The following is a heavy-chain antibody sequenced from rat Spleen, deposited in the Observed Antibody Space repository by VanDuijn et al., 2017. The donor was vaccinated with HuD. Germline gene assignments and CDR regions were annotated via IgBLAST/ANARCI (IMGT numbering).Heavy chain of an antibody. D-gene: IGHD1-6*01. V-gene: IGHV5-25*01. CDR2: ISTGCGNT. CDR3: ARHALMYTTDPFVY. Sequence: EVQLVESGGGLVQPGRSMKLSCAASDFTFSHYYMAWVRQGPTEGLEWVASISTGCGNTFYRDSVKGRFIISRDNAKRTLHLQMDSLRSEDTATYYCARHALMYTTDPFVYWGQGTLVTVSS. J-gene: IGHJ3*01. CDR1: DFTFSHYY.